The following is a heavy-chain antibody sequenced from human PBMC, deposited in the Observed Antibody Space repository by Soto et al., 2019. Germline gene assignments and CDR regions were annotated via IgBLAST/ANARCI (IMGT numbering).Heavy chain of an antibody. V-gene: IGHV1-2*04. J-gene: IGHJ6*02. Sequence: ASVKVSCKASGYTFTGYYMHWVRQAPGQGLEWMGWINPNSGGTNYAQKFQGWVTMTRDTSISTAYMELSRLRSDDTAVYYCARDFQFIGSSMSYYGMDVWGQGTTVTVSS. CDR2: INPNSGGT. CDR1: GYTFTGYY. D-gene: IGHD6-6*01. CDR3: ARDFQFIGSSMSYYGMDV.